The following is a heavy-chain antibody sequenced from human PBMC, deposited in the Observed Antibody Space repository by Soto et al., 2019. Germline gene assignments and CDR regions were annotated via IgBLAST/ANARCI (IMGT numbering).Heavy chain of an antibody. CDR1: GFTFSSYA. CDR2: ISGSGGST. V-gene: IGHV3-23*01. J-gene: IGHJ2*01. Sequence: GGSLRLSCAASGFTFSSYAMSWVRQAPGKGLEWVSAISGSGGSTYYADSVKGRFTISRDNSKNTLYLQMNSLRAEDTAVYYCAKDTLEWTIKTGYWYFDLWGRGTLVTVSS. CDR3: AKDTLEWTIKTGYWYFDL. D-gene: IGHD3-3*01.